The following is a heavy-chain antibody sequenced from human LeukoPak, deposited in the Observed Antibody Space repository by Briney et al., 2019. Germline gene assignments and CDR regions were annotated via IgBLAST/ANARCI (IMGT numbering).Heavy chain of an antibody. CDR2: VYYSGST. CDR3: GRGSLRYYFDY. Sequence: KPAETLSLTSTVSGCSISSYCWSCSRQPPGEVLEWSWYVYYSGSTNYNPSLRSRVTISVDTSKHQFSLKLSSVPAEDTAVYYCGRGSLRYYFDYWGQGTLVTVSS. CDR1: GCSISSYC. V-gene: IGHV4-59*08. J-gene: IGHJ4*02. D-gene: IGHD5-12*01.